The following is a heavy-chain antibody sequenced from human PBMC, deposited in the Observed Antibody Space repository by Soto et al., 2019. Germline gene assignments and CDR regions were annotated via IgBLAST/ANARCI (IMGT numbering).Heavy chain of an antibody. CDR2: IYYSGST. CDR1: GGSISIFY. V-gene: IGHV4-59*01. Sequence: KPSETLSLTCTVSGGSISIFYWSWIRQPPGKGLEWIGHIYYSGSTNYNPSLKSRVTISLDTSKNQFSLKLNSVAAADTAVYYCARVRNGLDVWGQGTTVTVSS. J-gene: IGHJ6*02. CDR3: ARVRNGLDV.